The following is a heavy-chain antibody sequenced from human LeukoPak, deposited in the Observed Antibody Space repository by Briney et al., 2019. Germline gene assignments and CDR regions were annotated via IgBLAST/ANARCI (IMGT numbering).Heavy chain of an antibody. CDR3: AREVSGASEIDY. CDR1: GGSISTYY. Sequence: PSETLSLTCTVSGGSISTYYWSWIRQPPGKGLEWIGYIYYSGNTNYNPSLKSRVTISVDTSKNQFSLKLGSVTAADTAVYYCAREVSGASEIDYWGQGTLVTVSS. D-gene: IGHD1-26*01. CDR2: IYYSGNT. V-gene: IGHV4-59*01. J-gene: IGHJ4*02.